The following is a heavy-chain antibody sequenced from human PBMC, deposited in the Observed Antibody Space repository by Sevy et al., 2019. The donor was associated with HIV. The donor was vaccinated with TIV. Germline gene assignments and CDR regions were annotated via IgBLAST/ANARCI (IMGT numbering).Heavy chain of an antibody. Sequence: GGSLRLSCAASGFTFSSYVMHWVRQAPGKGLEWVALIWYDETIKYYADSVKGRLTISRDNSKDTLFLQMNSLTPEDTAVYYCARGGGYCGGDCYSIDYWGQGALVTVSS. D-gene: IGHD2-21*02. J-gene: IGHJ4*02. CDR3: ARGGGYCGGDCYSIDY. V-gene: IGHV3-33*08. CDR2: IWYDETIK. CDR1: GFTFSSYV.